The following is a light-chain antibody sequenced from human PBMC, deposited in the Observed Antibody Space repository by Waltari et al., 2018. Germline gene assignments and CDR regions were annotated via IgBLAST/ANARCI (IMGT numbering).Light chain of an antibody. J-gene: IGLJ7*01. Sequence: QSALTPPPSVSAPPGPRVTISRAAGSSNIWHNHVSCYRQFPGTAPKLLIYENTERPAGIPGRFSGSKSGTSATLDITGLQAGDEADYYCGTWDSSLSGAVFGGGTHLTVL. CDR3: GTWDSSLSGAV. V-gene: IGLV1-51*02. CDR2: ENT. CDR1: SSNIWHNH.